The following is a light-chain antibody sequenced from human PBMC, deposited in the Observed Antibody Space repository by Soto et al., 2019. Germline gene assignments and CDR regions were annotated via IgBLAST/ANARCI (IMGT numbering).Light chain of an antibody. Sequence: IVLTQSPATLSLSPGERATLSCRASQSVSSYLAWYQHKPGQSPRRIIYDASNRATGILARFSGSGSGTYITLPIGSQEPDDFARYSSQQRRNWPSFG. CDR1: QSVSSY. J-gene: IGKJ5*01. CDR2: DAS. V-gene: IGKV3-11*01. CDR3: QQRRNWPS.